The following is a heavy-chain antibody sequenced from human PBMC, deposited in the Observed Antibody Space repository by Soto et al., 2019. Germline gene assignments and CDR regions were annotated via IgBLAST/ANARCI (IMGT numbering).Heavy chain of an antibody. CDR1: GYSFTSHW. D-gene: IGHD3-10*01. CDR2: IYPGDSDT. V-gene: IGHV5-51*01. J-gene: IGHJ6*02. Sequence: GESLKISCKGSGYSFTSHWIGWVRQMPGKGLEWMGIIYPGDSDTRYSPSFQGQVTISADKSISTAYLQWSSLKASDTAMYYCASSSSGPSYYYYGMDVWGQGTTVTVSS. CDR3: ASSSSGPSYYYYGMDV.